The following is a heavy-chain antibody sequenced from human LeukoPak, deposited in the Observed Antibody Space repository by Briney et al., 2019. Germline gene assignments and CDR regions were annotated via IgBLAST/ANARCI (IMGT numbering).Heavy chain of an antibody. V-gene: IGHV1-8*01. CDR3: ARDLRRFLNWNYYFDY. J-gene: IGHJ4*02. CDR2: MSTNNDIT. CDR1: GYTFTSYD. D-gene: IGHD1-7*01. Sequence: ASVKVSCKASGYTFTSYDIHWVRQATGQGLEWMGWMSTNNDITGYAQKFQGRVTMTRSTSMSTAYMELSSLRAEDTAVYYCARDLRRFLNWNYYFDYWGQGTLVTVSS.